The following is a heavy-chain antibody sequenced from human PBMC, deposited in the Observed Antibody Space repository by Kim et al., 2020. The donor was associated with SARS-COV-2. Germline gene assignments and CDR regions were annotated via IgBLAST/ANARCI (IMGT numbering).Heavy chain of an antibody. D-gene: IGHD3-10*01. CDR2: INHSGST. V-gene: IGHV4-34*01. CDR1: GGSFSGYY. Sequence: SETLSLTCAVYGGSFSGYYWSWIRQPPGKGLEWIGEINHSGSTNYNPSLKSRVTISVDTSKNQFSLKLSSVTAADTAVYYCARDFPKYYYGSGHVDYLGQGTLVTVSA. J-gene: IGHJ4*02. CDR3: ARDFPKYYYGSGHVDY.